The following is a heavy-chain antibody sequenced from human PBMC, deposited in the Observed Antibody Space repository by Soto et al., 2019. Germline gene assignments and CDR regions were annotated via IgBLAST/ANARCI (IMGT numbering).Heavy chain of an antibody. V-gene: IGHV1-8*01. D-gene: IGHD3-22*01. Sequence: ASVKVSCKDSGYTFSTYEINWVRRAAGQGLEWMGRMNPDNGNTGYAQKFQDRVTMTRNTSISTAYMELSSLRSDDTDVYYCARGPRDSGYWLFFAYWGQGAPVTASS. CDR2: MNPDNGNT. CDR3: ARGPRDSGYWLFFAY. CDR1: GYTFSTYE. J-gene: IGHJ4*02.